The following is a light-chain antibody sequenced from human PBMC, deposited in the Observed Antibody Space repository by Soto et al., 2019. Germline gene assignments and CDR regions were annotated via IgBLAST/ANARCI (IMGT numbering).Light chain of an antibody. V-gene: IGKV1-39*01. CDR2: VAS. CDR1: QSIRNY. J-gene: IGKJ2*03. CDR3: QQSYSTPYS. Sequence: DIQMTQSPSSLSASVGDRVTITCRASQSIRNYVNWYQQKPGKAPKFLIYVASTLQSGVPSRFSGGGSGTDVTLTISSLQPEDFATYNCQQSYSTPYSFGPGTKLEIK.